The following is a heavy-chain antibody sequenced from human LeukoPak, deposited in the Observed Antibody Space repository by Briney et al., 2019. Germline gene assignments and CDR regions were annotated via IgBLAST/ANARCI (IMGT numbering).Heavy chain of an antibody. CDR1: GGSISCYY. Sequence: SETLSLTCTVSGGSISCYYWSWIRQPPGKGLEWIGYIYYSGSTNYNPSLKSRVTISVDTSKNQFSLKLSSVTAADTAVYYCAREKLEYQPLGYMDVWGKGTTVTVSS. D-gene: IGHD2-2*01. V-gene: IGHV4-59*01. CDR3: AREKLEYQPLGYMDV. CDR2: IYYSGST. J-gene: IGHJ6*03.